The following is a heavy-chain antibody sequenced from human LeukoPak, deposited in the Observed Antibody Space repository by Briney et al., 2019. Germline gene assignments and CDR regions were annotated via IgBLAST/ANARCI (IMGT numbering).Heavy chain of an antibody. CDR2: IYAGGNT. CDR1: GFNFGEFW. CDR3: ARGQTDLLRNYFDY. Sequence: EGSLRLSCAASGFNFGEFWMAWVRQAPGKGLEWLSIIYAGGNTYSADSVKGRFTISRDNSRNTVYLQMNNLRDDDTAVYYCARGQTDLLRNYFDYWGPGTPVTVSS. J-gene: IGHJ4*02. V-gene: IGHV3-66*01.